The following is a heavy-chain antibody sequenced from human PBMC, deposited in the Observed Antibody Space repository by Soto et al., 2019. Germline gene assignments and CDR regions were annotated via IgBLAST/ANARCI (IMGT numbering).Heavy chain of an antibody. J-gene: IGHJ6*02. CDR3: GRKGTVGYYYNYGMDV. Sequence: QVQLVQSGAEVKKPGSSVKVSCKASGGTFSSYAISWVRQAPGQGREWMGGIIPIFGTANYAQKFQGKVTITADESTSTAYMELSILRSEDTAVYYCGRKGTVGYYYNYGMDVWGQGTPVTVSS. CDR1: GGTFSSYA. D-gene: IGHD4-4*01. V-gene: IGHV1-69*01. CDR2: IIPIFGTA.